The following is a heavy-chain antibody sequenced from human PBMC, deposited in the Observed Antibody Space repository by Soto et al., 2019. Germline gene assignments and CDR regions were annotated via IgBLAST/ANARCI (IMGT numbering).Heavy chain of an antibody. CDR2: INAGNGNT. D-gene: IGHD2-21*02. CDR3: ARVPLAYCGGDCYLLFDY. Sequence: GASLKVYCRSSGYTFTSYAIHWVRQAPGQRLEWMGWINAGNGNTKYSQKFQGRVTITRDTSASTAYMELSSLRSEDTAVYYCARVPLAYCGGDCYLLFDYWGQGTLVTVSS. V-gene: IGHV1-3*01. J-gene: IGHJ4*02. CDR1: GYTFTSYA.